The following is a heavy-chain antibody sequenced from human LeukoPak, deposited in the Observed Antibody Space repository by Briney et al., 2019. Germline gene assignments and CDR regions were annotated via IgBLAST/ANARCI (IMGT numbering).Heavy chain of an antibody. V-gene: IGHV1-8*01. J-gene: IGHJ4*02. D-gene: IGHD6-19*01. CDR2: MTPNSGNT. Sequence: ASVTVSLMASVYTFTYCDINWPRPAPGQGLEWMGWMTPNSGNTGYGQRFQGRITMTRDVSLGTAYMELSNLTAEDTAIYYCTRGSSGPRRNWGQGTLVTVSA. CDR3: TRGSSGPRRN. CDR1: VYTFTYCD.